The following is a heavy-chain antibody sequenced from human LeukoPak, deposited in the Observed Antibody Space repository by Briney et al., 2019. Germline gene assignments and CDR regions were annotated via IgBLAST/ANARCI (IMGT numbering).Heavy chain of an antibody. J-gene: IGHJ6*03. CDR1: GGTFSSYA. CDR3: ATAKGENYYYYYYYMDV. D-gene: IGHD1-26*01. CDR2: IIPIFGTA. Sequence: PEASVKVSCKASGGTFSSYAISWVRQAPGQGLEWMRGIIPIFGTANYAQKFQGRVTITTDESTSTAYMELSSLRSEDTAVYYCATAKGENYYYYYYYMDVWGKGTTVTVSS. V-gene: IGHV1-69*05.